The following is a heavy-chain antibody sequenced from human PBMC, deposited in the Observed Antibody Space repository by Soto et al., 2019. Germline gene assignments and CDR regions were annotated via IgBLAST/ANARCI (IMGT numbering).Heavy chain of an antibody. V-gene: IGHV5-10-1*01. Sequence: PXECLKISGKGCGYSFTSYWISWVRQMPGKGLEWMGRIDPSDSYTNYSPSFQGHVTISADKTISTAYLQWSSLKASDTAMYYCARHGGSSRWTQAPIFDYWGQGTLVTVSS. CDR1: GYSFTSYW. J-gene: IGHJ4*02. CDR2: IDPSDSYT. CDR3: ARHGGSSRWTQAPIFDY. D-gene: IGHD6-13*01.